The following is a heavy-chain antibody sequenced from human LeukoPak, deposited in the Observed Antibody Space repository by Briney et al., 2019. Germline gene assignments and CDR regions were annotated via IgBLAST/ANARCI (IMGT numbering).Heavy chain of an antibody. D-gene: IGHD6-19*01. CDR1: GFTFSNSA. V-gene: IGHV3-30-3*01. CDR2: ISYDGSSK. J-gene: IGHJ3*02. Sequence: GRSLRLSCAASGFTFSNSAMYWVRQPPGKGLEWVAVISYDGSSKFYADSVKGRFTISRDNSKNTLYLQMNSLRAEDTALYYCARDLYSSVRFGGLDIWGQGTMVTVSS. CDR3: ARDLYSSVRFGGLDI.